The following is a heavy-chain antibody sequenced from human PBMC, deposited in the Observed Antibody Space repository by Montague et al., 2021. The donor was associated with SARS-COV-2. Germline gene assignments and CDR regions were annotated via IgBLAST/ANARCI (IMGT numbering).Heavy chain of an antibody. CDR1: GDSVSSNIAT. J-gene: IGHJ2*01. V-gene: IGHV6-1*01. CDR3: ARAYCGGDCYFYWYFDL. CDR2: TYYRSKWYN. D-gene: IGHD2-21*02. Sequence: CAISGDSVSSNIATWNWIRQPPSRGLEWLGRTYYRSKWYNDYAVSVKSRVIINPDTSNNRISLQLNSVTPVDTAVYYCARAYCGGDCYFYWYFDLWGRGTLVTVSS.